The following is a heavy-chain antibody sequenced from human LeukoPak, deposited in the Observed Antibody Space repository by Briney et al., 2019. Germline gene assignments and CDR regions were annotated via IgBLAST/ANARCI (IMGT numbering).Heavy chain of an antibody. CDR2: ISAYNVNT. D-gene: IGHD3-22*01. J-gene: IGHJ4*02. Sequence: ASVKVSCKASGYTFTSYGISWVRQAPGQGLEWMGWISAYNVNTNYSQKLQGRVTITTDTSTSKAYMELRSLRSDDTAVYYCARDKSLYYDSSGYYIPFDYWGQGTLVTVSS. V-gene: IGHV1-18*01. CDR1: GYTFTSYG. CDR3: ARDKSLYYDSSGYYIPFDY.